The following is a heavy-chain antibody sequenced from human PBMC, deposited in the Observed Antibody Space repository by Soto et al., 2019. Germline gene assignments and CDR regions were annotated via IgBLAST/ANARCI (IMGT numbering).Heavy chain of an antibody. J-gene: IGHJ4*02. V-gene: IGHV3-48*02. CDR2: ISSSSSTI. D-gene: IGHD3-9*01. Sequence: GGSLRLSCAASGFTFSSYSMNWVRQAPGKGLEWVSYISSSSSTIYYADSVKGRFTISRDNAKNSLYLQMNSLRDEDTAVYYCARDDPQVFLTGKKFDYWGQGTLVPVSS. CDR1: GFTFSSYS. CDR3: ARDDPQVFLTGKKFDY.